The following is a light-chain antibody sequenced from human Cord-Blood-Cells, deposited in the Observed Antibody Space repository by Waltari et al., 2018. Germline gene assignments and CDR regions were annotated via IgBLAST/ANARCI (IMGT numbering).Light chain of an antibody. Sequence: DIQMTQSPSSLSASVGDRVTITCRASQSISSYLNWYQQKPGKAPKLRIYAASSLQSGVPSRFSGSGSGTDFTLTISSLQPEDFATYFCQQSYSTQLTFGGGTKVEIK. CDR3: QQSYSTQLT. CDR1: QSISSY. V-gene: IGKV1-39*01. CDR2: AAS. J-gene: IGKJ4*01.